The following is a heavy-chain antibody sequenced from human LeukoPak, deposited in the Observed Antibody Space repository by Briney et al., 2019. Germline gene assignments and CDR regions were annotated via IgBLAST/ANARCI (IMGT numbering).Heavy chain of an antibody. CDR3: VRSSSSIFDY. Sequence: SETLSLTCTVSGYSISSGYYWGWIRQPPGKGLEWIGSIYNSGSTYYNPSLKSRLTISVDTSKNQFSLKLSSVTAADTAVYYCVRSSSSIFDYWGQGTLVTVSS. V-gene: IGHV4-38-2*02. D-gene: IGHD6-6*01. J-gene: IGHJ4*02. CDR1: GYSISSGYY. CDR2: IYNSGST.